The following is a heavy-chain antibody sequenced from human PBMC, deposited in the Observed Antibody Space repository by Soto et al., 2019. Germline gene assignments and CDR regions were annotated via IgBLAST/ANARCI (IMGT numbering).Heavy chain of an antibody. CDR1: GGSISRYY. D-gene: IGHD2-8*01. CDR2: IYYSGST. CDR3: ARENAVSGDWFDP. J-gene: IGHJ5*02. V-gene: IGHV4-59*01. Sequence: QVQLQESGPGLVKPSETLSLTCTVSGGSISRYYWSWIRQPPGKGLEWIGYIYYSGSTNYNPFLKSRVTISVDTSKNQFSLKLSSVTAADTAVYYCARENAVSGDWFDPWGQGTLVTVSS.